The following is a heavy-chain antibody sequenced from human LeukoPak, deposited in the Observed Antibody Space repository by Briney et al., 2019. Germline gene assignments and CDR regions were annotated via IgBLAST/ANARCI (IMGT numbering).Heavy chain of an antibody. CDR2: FDPEDGET. CDR1: GYTLTELS. D-gene: IGHD3-10*01. CDR3: ARDTGGYYGSGTYYIFDY. Sequence: ASVKVSCKVSGYTLTELSMHWVRQAPGKGLEWMGGFDPEDGETIYAQKLQGRVTMTTDTSTSTAYLELRSLRSDDTAVYYCARDTGGYYGSGTYYIFDYWGQGTLVTVSS. V-gene: IGHV1-24*01. J-gene: IGHJ4*02.